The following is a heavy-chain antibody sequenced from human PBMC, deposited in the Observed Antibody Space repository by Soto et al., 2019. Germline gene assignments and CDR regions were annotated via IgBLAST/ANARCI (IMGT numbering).Heavy chain of an antibody. J-gene: IGHJ4*02. Sequence: QITLKESGPTLVKPTQTLTLTCTFSGFSLSTRGVGVGWIRQPPGKALEWLALIYWDDDKRYSPSLRSRLTITTHPSENQVVLTITNMHPVDTATYSCVPTGLTRLAEYWGQGTLVTVSS. CDR3: VPTGLTRLAEY. CDR1: GFSLSTRGVG. V-gene: IGHV2-5*02. CDR2: IYWDDDK.